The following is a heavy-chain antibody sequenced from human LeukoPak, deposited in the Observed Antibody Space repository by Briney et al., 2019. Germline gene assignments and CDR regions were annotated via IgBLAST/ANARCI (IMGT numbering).Heavy chain of an antibody. J-gene: IGHJ3*02. CDR1: GGSISSGSYY. CDR3: ARVRIAAAYDAFDI. V-gene: IGHV4-61*02. D-gene: IGHD6-13*01. Sequence: SETLSLACTVSGGSISSGSYYWSWIRQPAGKGLEWIGRIYTSGSTNYNPSLESRVTISVDTSKNQFSLKLSSVTAADTAVYYCARVRIAAAYDAFDIWGQGTMVTVSS. CDR2: IYTSGST.